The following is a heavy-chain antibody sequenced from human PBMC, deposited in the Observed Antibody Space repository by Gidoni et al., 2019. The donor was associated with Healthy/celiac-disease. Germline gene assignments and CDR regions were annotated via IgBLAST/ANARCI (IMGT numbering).Heavy chain of an antibody. V-gene: IGHV5-51*01. CDR1: GYSFTSYW. CDR3: ARHWGTVRYYYDSSGYYPDAFDI. J-gene: IGHJ3*02. D-gene: IGHD3-22*01. Sequence: EVQLVQSGAEVKKPGESLKISCKGSGYSFTSYWIGRVRQMPGKGLEWMGIIYPGDSDTRYSPSFQGQVTISADKSISTAYLQWSSLKASDTAMYYCARHWGTVRYYYDSSGYYPDAFDIWGQGTMVTVSS. CDR2: IYPGDSDT.